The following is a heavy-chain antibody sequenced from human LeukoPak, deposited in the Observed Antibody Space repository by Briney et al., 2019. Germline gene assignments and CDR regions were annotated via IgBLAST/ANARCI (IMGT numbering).Heavy chain of an antibody. Sequence: PSETLSLTCTVSGDSISSSTYYWGWIRQPPGKGLEWIGSIYSNGRTYYNPSLKSRVTISIDTSNQFSLRLDSMTAADTAVYYCVRDPKSAVAADWFDPWGQGTLVTVSS. CDR2: IYSNGRT. V-gene: IGHV4-39*07. CDR1: GDSISSSTYY. CDR3: VRDPKSAVAADWFDP. D-gene: IGHD6-19*01. J-gene: IGHJ5*02.